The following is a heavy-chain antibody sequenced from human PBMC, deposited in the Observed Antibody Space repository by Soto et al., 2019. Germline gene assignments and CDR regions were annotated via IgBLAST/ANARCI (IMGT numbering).Heavy chain of an antibody. D-gene: IGHD3-3*01. CDR3: ARDFEWNFDY. CDR1: GFAFSSYN. V-gene: IGHV3-30*03. Sequence: QVQLVESGGGVVQPGRSLRLSCSASGFAFSSYNMHWVRQAPGKGPEWLAILSTDGRTSYYADSLRGRFTISRDNSRNTPLLQMNILRADDTAVYYCARDFEWNFDYWGQGTLVTVSP. J-gene: IGHJ4*02. CDR2: LSTDGRTS.